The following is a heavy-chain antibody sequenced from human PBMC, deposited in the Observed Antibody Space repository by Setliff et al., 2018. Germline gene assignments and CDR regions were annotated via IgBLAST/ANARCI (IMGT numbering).Heavy chain of an antibody. Sequence: ASVKVSCKTSGYTFTDFYIQWVRQAPGQGLEWMGWINPYTGDTDYAPKFQGRVTLTRDTSISTGYMELNSLRSDDTAVYYCANSGYDLGGYYYYYMDVWGKGTTVTVSS. CDR1: GYTFTDFY. V-gene: IGHV1-2*02. J-gene: IGHJ6*03. D-gene: IGHD5-12*01. CDR3: ANSGYDLGGYYYYYMDV. CDR2: INPYTGDT.